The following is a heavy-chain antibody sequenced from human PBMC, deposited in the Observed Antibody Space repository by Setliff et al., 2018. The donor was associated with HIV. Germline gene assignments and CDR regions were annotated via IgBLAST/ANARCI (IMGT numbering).Heavy chain of an antibody. Sequence: ASVKVSCKASGYTFTSYDINWVRQATGQGLEWMGWMSPNSGNAGYAQKFQGRVTMTRNTSISTAYMELSSLRSEDTAVYYCARGLAVAGKSYYYYYCMDVWGKGTTVTVSS. V-gene: IGHV1-8*01. CDR1: GYTFTSYD. CDR3: ARGLAVAGKSYYYYYCMDV. J-gene: IGHJ6*03. D-gene: IGHD6-19*01. CDR2: MSPNSGNA.